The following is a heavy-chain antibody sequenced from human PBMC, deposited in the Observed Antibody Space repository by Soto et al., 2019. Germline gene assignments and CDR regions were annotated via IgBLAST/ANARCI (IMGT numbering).Heavy chain of an antibody. J-gene: IGHJ3*02. CDR1: GFTFSSYS. V-gene: IGHV3-21*01. CDR3: ARSLVYSGYVRDAFDI. Sequence: EVQLVESGGGLVKPGGSLRLSCAASGFTFSSYSMNWVRQAPGKGLEWVSSISSSSSYIYYADSVKGRFTISRDNAKNSLYLQMNSLRAEDTAVYYCARSLVYSGYVRDAFDIWGQVTMVTVSS. CDR2: ISSSSSYI. D-gene: IGHD5-12*01.